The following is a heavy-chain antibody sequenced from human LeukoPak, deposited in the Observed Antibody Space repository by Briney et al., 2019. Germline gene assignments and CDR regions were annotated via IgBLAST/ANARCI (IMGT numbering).Heavy chain of an antibody. D-gene: IGHD6-13*01. J-gene: IGHJ5*01. CDR3: ARGQGSSWFDS. Sequence: GASVKVSCKASGYTFTGYYIHWVRQAPGQGLEWMGWISPNSGATNSAQIFQGRVTMTSDTSISTAYMELSRLRSDDTAVYYCARGQGSSWFDSWGQGTLVTVSS. CDR1: GYTFTGYY. V-gene: IGHV1-2*02. CDR2: ISPNSGAT.